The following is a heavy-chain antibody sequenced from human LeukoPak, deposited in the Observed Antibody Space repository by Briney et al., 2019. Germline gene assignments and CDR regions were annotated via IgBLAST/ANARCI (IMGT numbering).Heavy chain of an antibody. J-gene: IGHJ6*02. CDR1: GYIFTDYY. Sequence: ASVKVSCKASGYIFTDYYMHWVRQAPGQELGWMGRINPNSGGTNYAQKFQGRVTMTEDTSTDTAYMELSSLRSEDTAVYYCATSRPSRTFYYYYGMDVWGQGTTVTVSS. V-gene: IGHV1/OR15-1*04. D-gene: IGHD6-6*01. CDR3: ATSRPSRTFYYYYGMDV. CDR2: INPNSGGT.